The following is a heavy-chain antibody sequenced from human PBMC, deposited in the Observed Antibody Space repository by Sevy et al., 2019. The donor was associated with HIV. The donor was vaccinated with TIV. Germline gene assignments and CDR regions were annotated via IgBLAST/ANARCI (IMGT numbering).Heavy chain of an antibody. J-gene: IGHJ4*02. D-gene: IGHD4-17*01. Sequence: GGSLRLSCAASGFTFSSYEMNWVRQAPGKGLEWVSYISNSGTTISYSDSVTGRFSISKDNAWNSLYLQMNSLRAEDTAVYYCARDLPPSATTVAHFDYWGQGTLVTVSS. CDR1: GFTFSSYE. V-gene: IGHV3-48*03. CDR2: ISNSGTTI. CDR3: ARDLPPSATTVAHFDY.